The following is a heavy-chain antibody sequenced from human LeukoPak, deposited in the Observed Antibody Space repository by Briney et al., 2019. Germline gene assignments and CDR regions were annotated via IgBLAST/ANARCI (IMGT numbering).Heavy chain of an antibody. CDR1: GFAFDDSG. V-gene: IGHV3-43*01. Sequence: GGSLRLSCTASGFAFDDSGMHWVRQSPERGLEWVSLISWHGGNPHYSDSVKGRFAISRDNTKRSLSLHMSSLKSEDTALYYCVKAVVGGQGSFYYDFWSQGTLVTVSS. D-gene: IGHD2/OR15-2a*01. CDR2: ISWHGGNP. J-gene: IGHJ4*02. CDR3: VKAVVGGQGSFYYDF.